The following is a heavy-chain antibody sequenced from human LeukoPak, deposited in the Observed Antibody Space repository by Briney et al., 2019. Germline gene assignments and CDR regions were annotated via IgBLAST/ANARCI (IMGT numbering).Heavy chain of an antibody. V-gene: IGHV4-59*01. CDR1: GGSFSGYY. CDR2: IYYSGST. D-gene: IGHD3-22*01. J-gene: IGHJ5*02. Sequence: PSETLSLTCAVYGGSFSGYYWSWIRQPPGKGLEWIGYIYYSGSTNYNPSLKSRVTISVDTSKNQFSLKLSSVTAADTAVYYCARSLGMIVGRFDPWGQGTLVTVSS. CDR3: ARSLGMIVGRFDP.